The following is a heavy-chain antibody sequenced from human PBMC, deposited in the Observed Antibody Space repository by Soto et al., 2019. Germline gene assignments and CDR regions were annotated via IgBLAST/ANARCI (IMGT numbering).Heavy chain of an antibody. CDR3: ARGSIAVDVLPFDY. J-gene: IGHJ4*02. Sequence: QVQLQQWGAGLLKPSETLSLTCAVYGGSFSGYYWSWIRQPPGKGLEWIGVINHSGSTSYNPSLKSRVTISVDMSTNQFSLKLSSVTAADTAVYDCARGSIAVDVLPFDYWSQGTLVTVSS. D-gene: IGHD6-6*01. CDR1: GGSFSGYY. CDR2: INHSGST. V-gene: IGHV4-34*01.